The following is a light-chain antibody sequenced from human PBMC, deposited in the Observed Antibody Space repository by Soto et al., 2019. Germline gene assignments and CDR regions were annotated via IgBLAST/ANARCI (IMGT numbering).Light chain of an antibody. CDR2: EVS. CDR3: SSYTTSSSLV. J-gene: IGLJ2*01. V-gene: IGLV2-8*01. Sequence: QSALTQPPSASGSPGQSVTISCTGTSGDVGRYNYVSWYQQHPGKAPKLMIYEVSKRPSGVPDRFSGSKSGNTASLTISGLQAEDEADYYCSSYTTSSSLVFGGGTKLTVL. CDR1: SGDVGRYNY.